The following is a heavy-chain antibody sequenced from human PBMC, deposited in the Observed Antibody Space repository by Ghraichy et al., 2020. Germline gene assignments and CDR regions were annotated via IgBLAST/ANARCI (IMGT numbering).Heavy chain of an antibody. J-gene: IGHJ6*02. V-gene: IGHV3-53*01. D-gene: IGHD4-11*01. CDR2: IYSGGST. CDR1: GFAVSSNY. Sequence: GSLRLSCAASGFAVSSNYMNWVRQAPGKGLEWVSIIYSGGSTYYADSVKGRFTISRDNSKNTVYLQMNSLRAEDTAVYYCARDLQPGVWGQGTTVTVSS. CDR3: ARDLQPGV.